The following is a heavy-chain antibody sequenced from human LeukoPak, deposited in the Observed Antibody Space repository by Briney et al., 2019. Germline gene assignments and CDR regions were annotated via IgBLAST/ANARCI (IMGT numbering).Heavy chain of an antibody. CDR1: GFTFSSYV. V-gene: IGHV3-23*01. CDR2: LTTGSGSS. D-gene: IGHD2-2*01. J-gene: IGHJ6*02. CDR3: AKGAGSSVRYQLPRYYYYYGMDV. Sequence: GGSLRLSCATSGFTFSSYVMSWVRQSPGKGLEWVSALTTGSGSSYYADSVKGRFTISRDNSKNTLYLQMNSLRAEDTAVYYCAKGAGSSVRYQLPRYYYYYGMDVWGQGTTVTVSS.